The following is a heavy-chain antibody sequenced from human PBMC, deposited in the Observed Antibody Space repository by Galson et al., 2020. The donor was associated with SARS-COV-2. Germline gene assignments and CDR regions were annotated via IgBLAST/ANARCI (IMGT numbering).Heavy chain of an antibody. CDR1: GFIFSDYS. CDR2: ISTSGGVI. Sequence: GGSLRLSCASPGFIFSDYSMNWVRQVPGKGLEWVSTISTSGGVIHYADSVKGRFTISRDNAQQSVYLQMDSLRVEDTAVYHCARVYTRMTGLNGYCDLWGRGTLVSVSS. J-gene: IGHJ2*01. CDR3: ARVYTRMTGLNGYCDL. D-gene: IGHD3-9*01. V-gene: IGHV3-21*01.